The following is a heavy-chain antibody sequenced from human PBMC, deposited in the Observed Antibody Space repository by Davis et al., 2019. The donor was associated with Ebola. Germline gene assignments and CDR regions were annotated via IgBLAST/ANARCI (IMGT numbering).Heavy chain of an antibody. D-gene: IGHD3-3*01. Sequence: PGGSLRLSCAASGFTFSSYGMHWVRQAPGKGLEWVAVISYDGSNKYYADSVKGRFTISRDNSKNTLYLQMNSLRAEDTAVYYCAKDGKITIFGVVTPYYYGMDVWGQGTTVTVSS. CDR2: ISYDGSNK. CDR1: GFTFSSYG. V-gene: IGHV3-30*18. J-gene: IGHJ6*02. CDR3: AKDGKITIFGVVTPYYYGMDV.